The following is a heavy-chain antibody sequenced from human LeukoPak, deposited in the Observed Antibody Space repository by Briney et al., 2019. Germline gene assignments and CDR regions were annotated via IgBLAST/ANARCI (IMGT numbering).Heavy chain of an antibody. D-gene: IGHD6-13*01. Sequence: GGSLRLSCAASGISFSIYGMIWVRQAPGKGLEWVSYISSSGSTIYYADSVKGRFTISRDNAKNSLYLQMNSLRAEDTAVYYCARDGGLAAAATFDYWGQGTLVTVSS. J-gene: IGHJ4*02. CDR1: GISFSIYG. V-gene: IGHV3-48*01. CDR3: ARDGGLAAAATFDY. CDR2: ISSSGSTI.